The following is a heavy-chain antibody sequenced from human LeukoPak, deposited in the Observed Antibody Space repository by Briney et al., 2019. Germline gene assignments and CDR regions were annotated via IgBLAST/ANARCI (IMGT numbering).Heavy chain of an antibody. CDR3: WGYSVYDSDY. V-gene: IGHV1-69*04. J-gene: IGHJ4*02. CDR1: GGTFSSYA. Sequence: SVKVSCKASGGTFSSYAISWVRQAPGQGLEWMGRIIPILGIANYAQKFQGRVTITADKSTSTAYMELSSLRSEDTAVYYCWGYSVYDSDYWGQGTLVTVSS. D-gene: IGHD5/OR15-5a*01. CDR2: IIPILGIA.